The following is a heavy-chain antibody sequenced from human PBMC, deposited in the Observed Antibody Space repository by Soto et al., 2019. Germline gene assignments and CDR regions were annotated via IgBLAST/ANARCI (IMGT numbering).Heavy chain of an antibody. V-gene: IGHV4-4*07. J-gene: IGHJ4*03. CDR1: GGSISSYY. CDR2: IYTSGST. Sequence: SETLSLTCTVSGGSISSYYWSWIRQPAGKGLEWIGRIYTSGSTNYNPSLKSRVTMSVDTSKNQFSLKLTSVTAADTAVYYCARASVGPPGGGSWTMPFDFWGHGTLVTVSS. CDR3: ARASVGPPGGGSWTMPFDF. D-gene: IGHD2-15*01.